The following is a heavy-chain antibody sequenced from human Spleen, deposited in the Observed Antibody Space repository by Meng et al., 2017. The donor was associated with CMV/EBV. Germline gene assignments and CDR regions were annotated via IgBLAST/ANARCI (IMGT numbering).Heavy chain of an antibody. D-gene: IGHD2-2*01. V-gene: IGHV3-30*19. CDR1: GFTFSSYG. J-gene: IGHJ6*02. CDR2: ISYDGSNK. CDR3: ARVALGYCSSTSCRYYYYGMDV. Sequence: GGSLRLSCAASGFTFSSYGMHWVRQAPGKGLEWVAVISYDGSNKYYADSVKGRFTISRDNSKNTLYLQMNSLRAEDTAVYYCARVALGYCSSTSCRYYYYGMDVWGQGTTVTVSS.